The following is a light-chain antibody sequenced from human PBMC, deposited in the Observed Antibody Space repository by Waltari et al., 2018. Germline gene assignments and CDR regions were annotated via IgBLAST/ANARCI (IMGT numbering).Light chain of an antibody. CDR2: EAI. V-gene: IGLV2-11*01. CDR3: CSYAGSYTWV. Sequence: QSALTQPRSVSGSPGQSVTISCSGTSSDIGAWKYVSWYQQHPGKAPKLLISEAIKRPSGVPDRCSGSKSGNTASLTISGLQAEDEAEYYCCSYAGSYTWVFGGGTKVTVL. J-gene: IGLJ3*02. CDR1: SSDIGAWKY.